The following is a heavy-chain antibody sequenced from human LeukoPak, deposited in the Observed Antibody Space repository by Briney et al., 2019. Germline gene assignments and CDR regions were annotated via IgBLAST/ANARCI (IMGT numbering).Heavy chain of an antibody. CDR1: GGSIRSTY. J-gene: IGHJ5*02. CDR2: IYYSGST. Sequence: SETLSLTCTVSGGSIRSTYWNWIRHPPGKGLEWIGYIYYSGSTKYNPTLKSRVTISVDTSKNQFSLKLSSVTAADTAVYYCAREEKSTSVRWFDPWGQGTLVTVSS. V-gene: IGHV4-59*01. CDR3: AREEKSTSVRWFDP. D-gene: IGHD2/OR15-2a*01.